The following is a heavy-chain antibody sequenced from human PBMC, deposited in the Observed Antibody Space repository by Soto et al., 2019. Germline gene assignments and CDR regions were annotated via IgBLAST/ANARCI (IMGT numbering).Heavy chain of an antibody. V-gene: IGHV4-30-2*01. CDR2: INHLEST. CDR3: VRGGGYDSFEY. J-gene: IGHJ4*02. Sequence: QLQLHESGSGLVKPSQTLSLTCTVSGASISYGGYSWSWIRQTPGKGLEWIGYINHLESTFYNPSFESRLTLSIDRTPNQFSLKLKSVTAADRAVYYCVRGGGYDSFEYWGQGILVSVSS. CDR1: GASISYGGYS. D-gene: IGHD5-12*01.